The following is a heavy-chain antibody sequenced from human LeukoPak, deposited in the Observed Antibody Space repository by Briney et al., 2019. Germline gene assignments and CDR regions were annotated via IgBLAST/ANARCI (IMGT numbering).Heavy chain of an antibody. CDR1: GGSISSSGYY. CDR3: ARHGLAGYFDWLLSLHYYMDV. Sequence: SETLSLTCTVSGGSISSSGYYWGWIRQPPGKGLEWIGSIYSSGSTYYNPSLKSRVTISINTSKNQFSLKLSSVTAADTAVYYCARHGLAGYFDWLLSLHYYMDVWGKGTTVTISS. J-gene: IGHJ6*03. D-gene: IGHD3-9*01. CDR2: IYSSGST. V-gene: IGHV4-39*01.